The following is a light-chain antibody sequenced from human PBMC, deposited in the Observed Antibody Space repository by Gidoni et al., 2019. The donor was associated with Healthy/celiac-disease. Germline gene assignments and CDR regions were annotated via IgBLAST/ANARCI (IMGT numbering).Light chain of an antibody. CDR2: GAS. CDR1: QSGSSSY. Sequence: EIVLPQSPGTLSLSPGERATLSCRASQSGSSSYLAWYQQKPGQAPRLLIYGASSRATGIPDRFSGSGSGTDFTLTISRLEPEDFAVYYCQQYGSSPRTFGQGTKVEIK. J-gene: IGKJ1*01. CDR3: QQYGSSPRT. V-gene: IGKV3-20*01.